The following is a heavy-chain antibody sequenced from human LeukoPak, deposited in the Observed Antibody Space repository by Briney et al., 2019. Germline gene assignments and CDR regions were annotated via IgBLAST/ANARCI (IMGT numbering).Heavy chain of an antibody. Sequence: GGSLRLSCAASGLTFSINAVRWPRHARGKGLEWVSVIYSGDSIYYADSVRGRFTISRDNSKNTLYLQMNSLRAEDTAVYYCARVVRLTRMRGVPNGSDRWGQGTLVTVSS. CDR3: ARVVRLTRMRGVPNGSDR. CDR1: GLTFSINA. J-gene: IGHJ5*02. V-gene: IGHV3-53*01. D-gene: IGHD3-10*01. CDR2: IYSGDSI.